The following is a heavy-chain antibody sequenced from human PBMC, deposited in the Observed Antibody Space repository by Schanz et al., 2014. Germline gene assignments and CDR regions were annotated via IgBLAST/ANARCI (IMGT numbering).Heavy chain of an antibody. CDR1: GGTFSSYT. CDR3: ATMWGYCTATACQILEVLDV. J-gene: IGHJ3*01. D-gene: IGHD2-8*02. CDR2: INPSGGST. Sequence: QVQLVQSGAEVKKPGSSVKVSCKASGGTFSSYTISWVRQAPGQGLEWMGRINPSGGSTTYAQKFQGRVTMTRDTSTSTAYMELTSLRSEDTAMYYCATMWGYCTATACQILEVLDVWGQGTMVTVS. V-gene: IGHV1-69*02.